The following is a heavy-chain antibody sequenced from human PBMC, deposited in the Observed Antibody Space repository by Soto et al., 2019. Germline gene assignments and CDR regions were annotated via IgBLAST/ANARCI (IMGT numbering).Heavy chain of an antibody. Sequence: SLTCAVYGGSFSGYYWSWIRQPPGKGLEWIGEIKHSGSTNYNPSLKSRVTISVDTSKNQFSLKLSSVTAADTAVYYCARVPAAKEGNWFDPWGQGTLVTVSS. J-gene: IGHJ5*02. D-gene: IGHD2-2*01. CDR3: ARVPAAKEGNWFDP. CDR1: GGSFSGYY. V-gene: IGHV4-34*01. CDR2: IKHSGST.